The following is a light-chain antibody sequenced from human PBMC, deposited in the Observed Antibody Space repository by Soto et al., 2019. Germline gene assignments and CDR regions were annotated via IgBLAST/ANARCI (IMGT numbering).Light chain of an antibody. J-gene: IGKJ1*01. Sequence: EIVMTQSPATLSVSPGERATLSCRASQSVSSNLAWYQQKPVQAPRLLIYGASTRATGIPARFSGSWSGTEFTLTISSLQSEDFAVYYCQQYNNWWTFGQGNKVEIK. CDR3: QQYNNWWT. V-gene: IGKV3-15*01. CDR1: QSVSSN. CDR2: GAS.